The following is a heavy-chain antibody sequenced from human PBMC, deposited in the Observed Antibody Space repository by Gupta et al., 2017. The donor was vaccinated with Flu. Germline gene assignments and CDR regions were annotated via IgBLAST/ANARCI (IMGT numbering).Heavy chain of an antibody. CDR3: AKWGYSGYDYGPPYFDY. V-gene: IGHV3-23*01. CDR2: ISGSGGST. D-gene: IGHD5-12*01. CDR1: GFTFSSYA. Sequence: EVQLLESGGGLVQPGGSLRLSCAASGFTFSSYAMSWVRQAPGKGLEWVSAISGSGGSTYYADSVKGRFTISRDNSKNTLYLQMNSLRAEDTAVYYCAKWGYSGYDYGPPYFDYWGQGTLVTVSS. J-gene: IGHJ4*02.